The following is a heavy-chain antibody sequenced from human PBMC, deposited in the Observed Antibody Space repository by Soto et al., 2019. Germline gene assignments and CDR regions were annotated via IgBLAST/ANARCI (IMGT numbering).Heavy chain of an antibody. CDR2: IYPGDSDT. CDR1: GYSFTSYW. D-gene: IGHD6-13*01. V-gene: IGHV5-51*01. CDR3: ARVRAGYRICYGMDV. J-gene: IGHJ6*02. Sequence: PGESLKISCKGSGYSFTSYWIGWVRQMPGKGLERMGIIYPGDSDTRYSPSFQGQVTISADKSIITAYLQWSSLKVSDTAMYYCARVRAGYRICYGMDVWDQGTTVTVSS.